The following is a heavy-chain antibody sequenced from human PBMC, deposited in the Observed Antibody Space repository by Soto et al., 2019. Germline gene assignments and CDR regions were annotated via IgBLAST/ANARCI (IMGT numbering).Heavy chain of an antibody. D-gene: IGHD5-18*01. CDR1: GGTFSTYA. CDR3: AARGYRYGSFVQTTDY. V-gene: IGHV1-69*13. J-gene: IGHJ4*02. Sequence: ASVKVSCKASGGTFSTYAISWVRQAPGQGLEWMGGIIPIFGSANYAQKFHGRVTIAADGSTSTVYMELINLRSEDTAVYYCAARGYRYGSFVQTTDYWGQGTLVTVSS. CDR2: IIPIFGSA.